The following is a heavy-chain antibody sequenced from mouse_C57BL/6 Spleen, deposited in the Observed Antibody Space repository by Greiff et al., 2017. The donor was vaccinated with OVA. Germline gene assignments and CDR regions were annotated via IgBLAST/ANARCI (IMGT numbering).Heavy chain of an antibody. Sequence: EVKLQESGPVLVKPGASVKMSCKASGYTFTDYYMNWVKQSHGKSLEWIGVINPYNGGTSYNQKFKGKATLTVDQSSSTAYMELNSLTSEDSAVYYCARYSNWDPWFAYWGQGTLVTVSA. CDR2: INPYNGGT. J-gene: IGHJ3*01. V-gene: IGHV1-19*01. CDR1: GYTFTDYY. CDR3: ARYSNWDPWFAY. D-gene: IGHD4-1*01.